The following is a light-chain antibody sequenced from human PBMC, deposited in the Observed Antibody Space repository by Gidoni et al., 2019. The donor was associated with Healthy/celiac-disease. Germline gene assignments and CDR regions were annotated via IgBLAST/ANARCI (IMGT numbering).Light chain of an antibody. J-gene: IGLJ2*01. CDR1: SSNIAAGYD. CDR3: QSYDSSLSGV. V-gene: IGLV1-40*01. Sequence: SVLTQPPPLSGAPGKRVTISCTGSSSNIAAGYDVHWYQQLPGTAPKLLIYGNSNRPSGVPDRFSGSKSGTSASLAITGLQAEDEADYYCQSYDSSLSGVFGGGTKLTVL. CDR2: GNS.